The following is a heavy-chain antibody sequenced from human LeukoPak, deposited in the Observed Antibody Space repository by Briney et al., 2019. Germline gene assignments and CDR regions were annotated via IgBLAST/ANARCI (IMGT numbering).Heavy chain of an antibody. Sequence: ASVKVSCKASGYTFTSYAISWVRQAPGQGLEWMGRIIPILGIANYAQKFQGRVTITADKSTSTAYMELSSLRSEDTAVYYCAREMAPTGDAFDVWGQGTMVTVSS. CDR1: GYTFTSYA. D-gene: IGHD5-24*01. J-gene: IGHJ3*01. CDR3: AREMAPTGDAFDV. CDR2: IIPILGIA. V-gene: IGHV1-69*04.